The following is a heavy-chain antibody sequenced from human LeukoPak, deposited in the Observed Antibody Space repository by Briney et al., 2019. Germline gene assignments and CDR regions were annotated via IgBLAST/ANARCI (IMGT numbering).Heavy chain of an antibody. CDR3: ARGLWRYYDFWSGYNDKYYFDY. Sequence: ASVKVSCKASRYTFTSYDINWVRQATGQGLEWMGWMNPNSGNTGYAQKFQGRVTITRNTSISTAYMELSSLRSEDTAVYYRARGLWRYYDFWSGYNDKYYFDYWGQGTLVTVSS. CDR2: MNPNSGNT. D-gene: IGHD3-3*01. CDR1: RYTFTSYD. V-gene: IGHV1-8*03. J-gene: IGHJ4*02.